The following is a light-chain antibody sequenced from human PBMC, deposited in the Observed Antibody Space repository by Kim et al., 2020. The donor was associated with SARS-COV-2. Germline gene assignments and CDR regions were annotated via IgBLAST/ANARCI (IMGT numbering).Light chain of an antibody. CDR2: DAS. V-gene: IGKV3-11*01. Sequence: SVSPGERATLSCRASQSVSSYLAWYQQKPGQAPRLLIYDASNRATGIPARFSGSGSGTDFTLTSSSLEPEDFAVYYCQQRSNWPTFGGGTKVDIK. CDR1: QSVSSY. CDR3: QQRSNWPT. J-gene: IGKJ4*01.